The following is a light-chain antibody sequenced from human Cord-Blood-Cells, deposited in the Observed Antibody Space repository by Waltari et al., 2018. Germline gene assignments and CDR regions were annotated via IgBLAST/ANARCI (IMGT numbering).Light chain of an antibody. J-gene: IGKJ3*01. CDR1: QRVSSCY. CDR3: QQYGSSPRVT. V-gene: IGKV3-20*01. CDR2: GAS. Sequence: EIVLTQSPGTLSLSPGERATLSCRASQRVSSCYLAWYQQKPGQAPRRLIYGASSRATGIPDRFSGSGSGTDFTLTIIRLEPEDFAVYYCQQYGSSPRVTFGPGTKVDIK.